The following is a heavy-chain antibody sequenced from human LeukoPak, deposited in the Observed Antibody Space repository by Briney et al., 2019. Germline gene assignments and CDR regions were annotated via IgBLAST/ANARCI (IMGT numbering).Heavy chain of an antibody. D-gene: IGHD2-2*01. Sequence: SETLSLTCAVYGGSFSGYYWSWIRQPPGKGLEWIGYIYYSGSTNYNPSLKSRVTISVDTSKNQFSLKLSSVTAADTAVYYCAAGDGYCSSTSCYGWFDPWGQGTLVTVSS. CDR1: GGSFSGYY. CDR2: IYYSGST. CDR3: AAGDGYCSSTSCYGWFDP. J-gene: IGHJ5*02. V-gene: IGHV4-59*01.